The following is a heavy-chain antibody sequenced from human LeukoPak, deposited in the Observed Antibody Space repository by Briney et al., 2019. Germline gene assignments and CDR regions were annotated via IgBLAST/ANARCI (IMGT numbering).Heavy chain of an antibody. V-gene: IGHV3-30*02. D-gene: IGHD3-16*01. J-gene: IGHJ3*01. Sequence: GGSLRLSRAASGFGFSSYAMHWVRQAPGKGLEWVAFIRHDGSHHYHGDSVKGRFTISRDNSKNTLFLEMTGLRPEDTAVYYCAKVRLLGALDDAFDVWGQGTMVTV. CDR1: GFGFSSYA. CDR2: IRHDGSHH. CDR3: AKVRLLGALDDAFDV.